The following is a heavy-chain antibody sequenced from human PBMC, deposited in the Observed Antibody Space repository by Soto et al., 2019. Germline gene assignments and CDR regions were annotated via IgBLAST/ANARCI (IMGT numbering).Heavy chain of an antibody. Sequence: ESLKISCQGSGYRFPDYWIGWVRQMPGKGLEWVGIIYPGDSDTRYSPSFQGQVTISADKSISTAYLQWSSLKASDSAIYYCARHWDSFDVWGPGTMVTVSS. V-gene: IGHV5-51*01. CDR2: IYPGDSDT. CDR3: ARHWDSFDV. CDR1: GYRFPDYW. J-gene: IGHJ3*01.